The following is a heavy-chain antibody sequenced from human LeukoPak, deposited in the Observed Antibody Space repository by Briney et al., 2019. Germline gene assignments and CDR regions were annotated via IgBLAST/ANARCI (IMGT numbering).Heavy chain of an antibody. D-gene: IGHD2-15*01. CDR1: GFTFSSYN. CDR3: ARSPEYCSGGSCYLEY. J-gene: IGHJ4*02. CDR2: VNWNGIST. Sequence: GGSLRLSCAASGFTFSSYNMNWVRQAPGKGLEWVSGVNWNGISTTYADSVKGRFTISRDNAKNSLYLQMNSLRDEDTALYYCARSPEYCSGGSCYLEYWGQGTLVTVSS. V-gene: IGHV3-20*04.